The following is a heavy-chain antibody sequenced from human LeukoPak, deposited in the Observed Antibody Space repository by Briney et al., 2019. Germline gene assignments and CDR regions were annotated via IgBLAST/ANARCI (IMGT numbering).Heavy chain of an antibody. CDR1: GYSIRSGYY. Sequence: KSSETLSLTCTVSGYSIRSGYYWGWIRQPPGKGLEWIGYIYYSGSTNYNPSLKSRVTISVDTSKNQFSLKLSSVTAADTAVYYCARVDYGSGSYSLFDPWGQGTLVTVSS. CDR2: IYYSGST. CDR3: ARVDYGSGSYSLFDP. D-gene: IGHD3-10*01. V-gene: IGHV4-38-2*02. J-gene: IGHJ5*02.